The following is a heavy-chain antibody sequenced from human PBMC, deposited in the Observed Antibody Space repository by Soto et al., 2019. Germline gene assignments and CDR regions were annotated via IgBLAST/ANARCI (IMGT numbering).Heavy chain of an antibody. J-gene: IGHJ4*02. D-gene: IGHD2-8*01. CDR2: IKQDGSEK. V-gene: IGHV3-7*01. CDR3: ERDQLIAYSISYYFTY. Sequence: GGSLRLSCAASEFTFSTYWMSWVRQAPGKGLEWVANIKQDGSEKYYVDSVKGRFTISRDNAKNSLFLQMNSLRAEDTAGYYCERDQLIAYSISYYFTYWGQGVLVTVS. CDR1: EFTFSTYW.